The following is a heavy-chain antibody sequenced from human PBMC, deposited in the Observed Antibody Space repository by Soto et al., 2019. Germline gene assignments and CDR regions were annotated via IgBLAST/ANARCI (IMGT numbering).Heavy chain of an antibody. J-gene: IGHJ4*02. CDR1: GDAFTCYA. Sequence: ASVKVSCKASGDAFTCYALRWVLQAPEQRLEWMGWINAGNGNTKYLQKFQGRVTITRDTSASTAYMELSSLRSEDTAVYYCARVGIMGYSSGWCDYWGQGTLVTVTS. CDR3: ARVGIMGYSSGWCDY. V-gene: IGHV1-3*01. CDR2: INAGNGNT. D-gene: IGHD6-19*01.